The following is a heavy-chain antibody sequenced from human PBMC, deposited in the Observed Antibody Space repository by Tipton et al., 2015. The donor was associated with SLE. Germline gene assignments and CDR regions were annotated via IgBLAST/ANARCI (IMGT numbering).Heavy chain of an antibody. CDR3: AKDLSCSGGSCQFDS. J-gene: IGHJ4*02. CDR1: GFTFSTYA. CDR2: ISGSGGST. D-gene: IGHD2-15*01. V-gene: IGHV3-23*01. Sequence: SLRLSCAASGFTFSTYAMTWVRRAPGKGLEWVSGISGSGGSTYYADSVRGRFTISRDNSKNTVYLQMDSLSAEDTAVYYCAKDLSCSGGSCQFDSWGQGTLVTVSS.